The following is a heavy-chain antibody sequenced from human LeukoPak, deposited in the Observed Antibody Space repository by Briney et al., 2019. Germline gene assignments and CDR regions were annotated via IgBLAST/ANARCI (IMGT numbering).Heavy chain of an antibody. Sequence: SGGSLRLSCAASGFTFISYGMHWVRQAPGKGLEGVAFIRYDGSNKYYADPVKGRFTISRDNSKNTLYLQMNSLRAEDTAVYYCAKGLVAAEGDYYFDYWGQGTLVTVSS. CDR1: GFTFISYG. J-gene: IGHJ4*02. CDR2: IRYDGSNK. D-gene: IGHD2-15*01. V-gene: IGHV3-30*02. CDR3: AKGLVAAEGDYYFDY.